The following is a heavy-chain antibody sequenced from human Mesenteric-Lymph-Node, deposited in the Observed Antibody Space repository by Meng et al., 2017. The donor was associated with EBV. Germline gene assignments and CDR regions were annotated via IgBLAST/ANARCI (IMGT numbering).Heavy chain of an antibody. Sequence: QVQLQQPGPGLVKPSQXLSLTCGISGDSVSSNSAAWNWIRQSPSRGLEWLGRTYYRSKWYNDYAVSVKSRITITPDTSKNQFSLQLNSVTPEDTAVYYCARGYGSRRISWFDPWGQGTLVTVSS. J-gene: IGHJ5*02. CDR3: ARGYGSRRISWFDP. D-gene: IGHD3-10*01. V-gene: IGHV6-1*01. CDR2: TYYRSKWYN. CDR1: GDSVSSNSAA.